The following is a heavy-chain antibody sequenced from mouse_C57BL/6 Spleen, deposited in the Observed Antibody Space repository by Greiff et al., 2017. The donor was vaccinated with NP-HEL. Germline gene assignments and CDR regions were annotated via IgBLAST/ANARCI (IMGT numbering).Heavy chain of an antibody. J-gene: IGHJ4*01. CDR1: GFTFSSYG. V-gene: IGHV5-6*02. D-gene: IGHD2-5*01. CDR3: ARQLRIVTTSDYYAMDY. Sequence: DVKLVESGGDLVKPGGSLKLSCAASGFTFSSYGMSWVRQTPDKRLEWVATISSGGSYTYYPDSVKGRFTISSDNAKNTLYLQMSSLKSEDTAMYYCARQLRIVTTSDYYAMDYWGQGTSVTVSS. CDR2: ISSGGSYT.